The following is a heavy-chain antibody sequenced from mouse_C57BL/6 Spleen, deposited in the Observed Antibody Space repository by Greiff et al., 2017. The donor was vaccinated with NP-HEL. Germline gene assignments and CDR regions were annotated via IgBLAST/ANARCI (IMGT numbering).Heavy chain of an antibody. J-gene: IGHJ3*01. CDR2: ISGGGGNT. CDR3: ARRDDYDGAWFAY. Sequence: EVQGVESGGGLVKPGGSLKLSCAASGFTFSSYTMSWVRQTPEKRLEWVATISGGGGNTYYPDSVKGRFTISRDNAKNTLYLQMSSLRSEDTALYYCARRDDYDGAWFAYWGQGTLVTVSA. CDR1: GFTFSSYT. V-gene: IGHV5-9*01. D-gene: IGHD2-4*01.